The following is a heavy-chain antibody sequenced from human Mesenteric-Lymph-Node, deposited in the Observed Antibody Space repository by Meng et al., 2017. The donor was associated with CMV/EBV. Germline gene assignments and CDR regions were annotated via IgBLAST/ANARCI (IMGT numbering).Heavy chain of an antibody. CDR3: ARVDYSTNWDTFDY. V-gene: IGHV3-21*01. CDR1: GFTFSSYS. J-gene: IGHJ4*02. Sequence: GESLKISCAASGFTFSSYSMSWVRQAPGKGLEWVSSISSRSRHIYYGDSVKGRFTISRDNAKNSLYLHMDSLAAEDTDTYYCARVDYSTNWDTFDYWGQGALVTVSS. D-gene: IGHD6-13*01. CDR2: ISSRSRHI.